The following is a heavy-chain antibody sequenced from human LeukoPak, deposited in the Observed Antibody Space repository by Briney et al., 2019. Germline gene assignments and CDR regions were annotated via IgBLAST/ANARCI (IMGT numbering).Heavy chain of an antibody. Sequence: PGGSLRLSCAASGFTFSDHYMDWVRQAPGKGLEWVGRTRNKANSYTTEYAASVKGRFTISRDDSKNSLYLQMNSLRAEDTAVYYCARSGHYFDYAFDIWGQGTRVTVSS. D-gene: IGHD3-22*01. CDR1: GFTFSDHY. CDR2: TRNKANSYTT. V-gene: IGHV3-72*01. J-gene: IGHJ3*02. CDR3: ARSGHYFDYAFDI.